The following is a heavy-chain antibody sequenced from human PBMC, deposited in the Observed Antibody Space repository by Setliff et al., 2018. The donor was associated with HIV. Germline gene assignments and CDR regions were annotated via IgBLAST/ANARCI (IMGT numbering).Heavy chain of an antibody. CDR2: IYHSGST. CDR1: GGSISSSNW. D-gene: IGHD4-17*01. Sequence: SETLSLTCAVSGGSISSSNWWSWVRQPPGKGLEWIGEIYHSGSTNYNPSLKSRVTISVDTSKNQFSLKVTSVTSADTAVYYCAKGAGFYGDYTFDYWGQGHLVTVSS. J-gene: IGHJ4*02. CDR3: AKGAGFYGDYTFDY. V-gene: IGHV4-4*02.